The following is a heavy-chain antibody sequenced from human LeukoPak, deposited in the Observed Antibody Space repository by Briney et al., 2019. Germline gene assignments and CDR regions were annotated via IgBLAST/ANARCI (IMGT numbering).Heavy chain of an antibody. CDR3: ARARIKLGGWFDP. D-gene: IGHD1-7*01. Sequence: ASVKVSCKAPGYTFTGYYMHWVRQAPGQGLEWMGWINPNSGGTNYAQKFQGRVTMTRDTSISTAYMELSRLRSDDTAVYYCARARIKLGGWFDPWGQGTLVTVSS. CDR2: INPNSGGT. CDR1: GYTFTGYY. V-gene: IGHV1-2*02. J-gene: IGHJ5*02.